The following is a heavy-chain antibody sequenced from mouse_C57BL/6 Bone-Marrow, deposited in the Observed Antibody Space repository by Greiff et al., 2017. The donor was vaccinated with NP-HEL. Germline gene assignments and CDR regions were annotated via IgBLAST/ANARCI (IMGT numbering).Heavy chain of an antibody. CDR2: ISDGGSST. Sequence: EVQRVESGGGLVKPGGSLKLSCAASGFTFSSYAMSWVRQTPEKRLEWVATISDGGSSTYYPENVQGRFTISRDNAKNNLYLQMSHLKSENTAMYYCARDLNWAWFAYWGQGTLVTVSA. J-gene: IGHJ3*01. CDR1: GFTFSSYA. CDR3: ARDLNWAWFAY. D-gene: IGHD4-1*01. V-gene: IGHV5-4*01.